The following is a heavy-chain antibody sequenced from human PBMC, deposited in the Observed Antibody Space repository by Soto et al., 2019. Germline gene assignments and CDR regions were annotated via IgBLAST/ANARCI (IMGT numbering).Heavy chain of an antibody. CDR1: GFTFSTYA. V-gene: IGHV3-23*01. CDR2: ISGSGGST. Sequence: EVQLLESGGGLVQPGGSLRLSCAASGFTFSTYAMSWVRQAPGKGLEWVSAISGSGGSTYYADSVKGRFTISRDNSKNTLYLQMNSLRAEDTAVYYCAKSSGYYPAPPYYFDYWGQGTLVTVSS. D-gene: IGHD3-22*01. J-gene: IGHJ4*02. CDR3: AKSSGYYPAPPYYFDY.